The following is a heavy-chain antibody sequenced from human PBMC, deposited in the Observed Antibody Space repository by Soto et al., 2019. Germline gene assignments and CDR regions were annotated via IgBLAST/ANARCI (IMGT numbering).Heavy chain of an antibody. V-gene: IGHV4-30-4*01. CDR1: GDPVTSGDYY. CDR2: ISYSGNT. CDR3: ARGDYWHRSGYYYFQH. J-gene: IGHJ1*01. D-gene: IGHD3-22*01. Sequence: PSETLSLTCSVSGDPVTSGDYYWTWVRQSPGKGLEWIGYISYSGNTAYNPSLSSRLTISLDTSKNHFSLKLHAATAADTAVYYCARGDYWHRSGYYYFQHWGQGTPVTVSS.